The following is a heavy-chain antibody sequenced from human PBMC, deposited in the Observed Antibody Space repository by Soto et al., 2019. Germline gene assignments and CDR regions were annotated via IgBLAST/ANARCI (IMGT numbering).Heavy chain of an antibody. J-gene: IGHJ5*02. V-gene: IGHV4-31*03. CDR2: IYYSGSA. Sequence: QVQLQESGPGLVKPSQTLSLTCTVSGGSISSGGYYWSWIRQHPGKGLEWIGYIYYSGSAYYNPSLKIRVTISVDTSKNQFSLRLSSVTAADTAVYYCARDAGGWYQLLSPCFDPWGQGTLVTVSS. D-gene: IGHD2-2*01. CDR3: ARDAGGWYQLLSPCFDP. CDR1: GGSISSGGYY.